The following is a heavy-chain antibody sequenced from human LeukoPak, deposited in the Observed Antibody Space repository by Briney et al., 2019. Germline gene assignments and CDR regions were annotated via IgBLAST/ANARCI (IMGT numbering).Heavy chain of an antibody. CDR2: IYPGDSDT. J-gene: IGHJ4*02. Sequence: GESLKISCKSSGYSFTNYWIGWVRQMPGKGLEWMGIIYPGDSDTRYSPSLQGQVTISADKSISTAYLQWSSLKASDTAMYYCARLIGYCSSTTCHGNFDYWGQGTLVTVSS. CDR3: ARLIGYCSSTTCHGNFDY. CDR1: GYSFTNYW. V-gene: IGHV5-51*01. D-gene: IGHD2-2*03.